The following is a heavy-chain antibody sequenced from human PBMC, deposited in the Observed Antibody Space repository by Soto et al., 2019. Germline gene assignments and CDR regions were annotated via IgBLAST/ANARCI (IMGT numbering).Heavy chain of an antibody. J-gene: IGHJ4*02. V-gene: IGHV1-3*01. CDR1: GYTFTSYA. D-gene: IGHD1-1*01. CDR3: TTGSGAVVLNY. CDR2: INAGNGNT. Sequence: ASVKVSCKASGYTFTSYAMHWVRQAPGQRLEWMGWINAGNGNTKYSQKFQGRVTITRDTSASTAYMELNSLETEDTAVYYCTTGSGAVVLNYWGQGTQVTVSS.